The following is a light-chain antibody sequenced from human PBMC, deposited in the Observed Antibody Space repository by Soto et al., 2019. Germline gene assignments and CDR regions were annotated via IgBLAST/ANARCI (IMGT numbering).Light chain of an antibody. J-gene: IGKJ4*01. CDR3: MQRKEFPVT. Sequence: DIVMTQTPLSLPVTPGAPASISCRSSQSLFDSDDGTTYLDWYLQKPGQSPQLLIYTLSYPASGVPDRFIGSGSGTDFTLKISRVEAEDVRVYYSMQRKEFPVTFGGGTKVEIK. V-gene: IGKV2-40*01. CDR2: TLS. CDR1: QSLFDSDDGTTY.